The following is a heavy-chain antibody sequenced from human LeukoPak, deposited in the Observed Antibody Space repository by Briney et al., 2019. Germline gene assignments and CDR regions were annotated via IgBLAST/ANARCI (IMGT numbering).Heavy chain of an antibody. Sequence: ASVKVSCKASGYTFASYYMHWVRQAPGQGLEWMGIINPSGGSTSYAQKFQGRVTMTRDMSTSTVYMELSSLRSEDTAVYYCARVDSSSIFDYWGQGTLVTVSS. CDR1: GYTFASYY. CDR2: INPSGGST. CDR3: ARVDSSSIFDY. J-gene: IGHJ4*02. D-gene: IGHD6-6*01. V-gene: IGHV1-46*01.